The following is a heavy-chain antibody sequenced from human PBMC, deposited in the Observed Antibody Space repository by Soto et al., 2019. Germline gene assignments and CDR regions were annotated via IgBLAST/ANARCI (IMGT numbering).Heavy chain of an antibody. CDR2: ISYDGSNK. J-gene: IGHJ2*01. Sequence: QVQLVESGGGVVQPGRSLRLSCAASGFTFSSYAMHWVRQAPGKGLEWVAVISYDGSNKYYADSVKGRFTISRDNSKNTRYLQMNSLRSEDTAVYYWARPLWRGDYNWGYGALWGRGSLVTVSS. V-gene: IGHV3-30-3*01. D-gene: IGHD4-17*01. CDR3: ARPLWRGDYNWGYGAL. CDR1: GFTFSSYA.